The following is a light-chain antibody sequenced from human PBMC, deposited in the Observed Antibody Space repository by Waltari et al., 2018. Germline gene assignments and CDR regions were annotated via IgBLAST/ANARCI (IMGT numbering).Light chain of an antibody. Sequence: SYVLTQPPSVSVAPGQTATITWGGDNIGSKSVHWYQKKPGQAPVLVIFDDSDRPSGIPERLSGSNSDNTATLSINRVEAGDEADYYCQVWDSSSDHWLFGGGTELTVL. CDR3: QVWDSSSDHWL. V-gene: IGLV3-21*02. CDR2: DDS. CDR1: NIGSKS. J-gene: IGLJ3*02.